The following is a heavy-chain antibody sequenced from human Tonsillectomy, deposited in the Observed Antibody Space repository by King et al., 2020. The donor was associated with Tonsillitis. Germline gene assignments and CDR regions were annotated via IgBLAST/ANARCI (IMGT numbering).Heavy chain of an antibody. V-gene: IGHV3-21*01. D-gene: IGHD2-2*01. CDR1: GFTFSSYS. Sequence: VQLVESGGGLVKPGGSLRLSCAASGFTFSSYSMNWVRQAPGKGLEWVSSIMSRSSYIYYADSVKGRITISRDNAKNSLYLQMNSPRADDTAVYCCARAWGYCSSTTCPIDYWGQGTLVTVSS. J-gene: IGHJ4*02. CDR3: ARAWGYCSSTTCPIDY. CDR2: IMSRSSYI.